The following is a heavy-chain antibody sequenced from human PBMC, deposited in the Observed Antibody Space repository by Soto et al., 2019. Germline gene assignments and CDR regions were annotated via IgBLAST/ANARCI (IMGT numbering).Heavy chain of an antibody. CDR3: ASGWGDY. CDR2: ISGSGGST. D-gene: IGHD6-19*01. Sequence: EVQLLGSGGALVQTGGSLRLSFAVSGININHYVMRWVRQAPGTGLEWSSSISGSGGSTYYADSVKGRLTISRDNSQNALYLQMNILGAEDTAVYYCASGWGDYWGQATQVTVSS. J-gene: IGHJ4*02. CDR1: GININHYV. V-gene: IGHV3-23*01.